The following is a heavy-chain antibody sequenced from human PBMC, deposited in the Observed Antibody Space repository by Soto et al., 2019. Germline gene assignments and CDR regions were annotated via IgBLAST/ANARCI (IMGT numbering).Heavy chain of an antibody. CDR2: ISGSGRYT. Sequence: PGGSLRLSCAASGFTFNSCLMSWVRQAPGKGLEWVSLISGSGRYTDYADSVKGRFTISRDNSKNTLYLQMNSLRAEDTAVYYCAKDPPSERMQPDYGMDVWGQGTTVTSP. D-gene: IGHD6-13*01. J-gene: IGHJ6*02. CDR3: AKDPPSERMQPDYGMDV. V-gene: IGHV3-23*01. CDR1: GFTFNSCL.